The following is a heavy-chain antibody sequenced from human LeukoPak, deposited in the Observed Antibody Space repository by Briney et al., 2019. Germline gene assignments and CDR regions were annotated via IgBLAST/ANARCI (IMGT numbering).Heavy chain of an antibody. Sequence: SQTLSLTCTVSGGSISSGGYYCSWIRQHPGKGLEWIGYIYYSGSTYYNPSLKSRVTISVDTSKNQFYLKLSSVTAADTTVYYCARAGLDYYDTWGQGTLVTVSS. D-gene: IGHD1-1*01. CDR1: GGSISSGGYY. J-gene: IGHJ4*02. CDR2: IYYSGST. CDR3: ARAGLDYYDT. V-gene: IGHV4-31*03.